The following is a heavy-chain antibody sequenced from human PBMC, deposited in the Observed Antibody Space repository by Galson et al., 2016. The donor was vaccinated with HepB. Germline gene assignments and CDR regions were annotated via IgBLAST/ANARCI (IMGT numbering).Heavy chain of an antibody. CDR1: GGSISINNFY. Sequence: SETLSLTCTVSGGSISINNFYWGWIRQSPGKGLEWIGSIYYTGTTYYKPSLRSRVTISVDTSRNHFSLRLSSVTAADTALYHCARSSYDFWSGPWRYWGQGTLVTVSS. D-gene: IGHD3-3*01. CDR2: IYYTGTT. V-gene: IGHV4-39*02. J-gene: IGHJ4*02. CDR3: ARSSYDFWSGPWRY.